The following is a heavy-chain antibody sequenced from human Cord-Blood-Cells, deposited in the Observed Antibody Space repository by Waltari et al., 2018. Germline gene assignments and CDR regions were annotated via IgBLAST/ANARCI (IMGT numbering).Heavy chain of an antibody. CDR1: GGTFTSYA. D-gene: IGHD3-10*01. V-gene: IGHV1-69*01. J-gene: IGHJ4*02. CDR3: ARDGGLWFGELLAYFDY. CDR2: IIPIFGTA. Sequence: QVQLVQSGAEVKKPGSAVKVSCKASGGTFTSYAIRWVRQAPGQGLEWLGGIIPIFGTANYAQKSQGRVTITADESTSTAYMELSSLRSEDTAVYYCARDGGLWFGELLAYFDYWGQGTLVTVSS.